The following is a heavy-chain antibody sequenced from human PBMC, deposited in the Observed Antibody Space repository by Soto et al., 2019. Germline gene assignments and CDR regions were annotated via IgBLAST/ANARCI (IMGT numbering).Heavy chain of an antibody. V-gene: IGHV3-30*18. D-gene: IGHD1-7*01. J-gene: IGHJ6*02. CDR3: AKDFELPDGDYYHYGMDV. CDR2: ISYEGSHK. CDR1: GFDFSSHG. Sequence: QVQLVESGGGVVQSGGSLRLSCLASGFDFSSHGMYWVRQAPGRGLEWVALISYEGSHKFSVDSLKGRFTISRDNSKHTLYLHMSSLRPEDTALYYCAKDFELPDGDYYHYGMDVWGQGTTVSVSS.